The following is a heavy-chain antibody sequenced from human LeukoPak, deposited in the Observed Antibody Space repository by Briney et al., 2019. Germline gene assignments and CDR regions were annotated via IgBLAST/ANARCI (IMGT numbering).Heavy chain of an antibody. CDR3: ARDVSF. D-gene: IGHD3-10*01. CDR2: LYSDGST. J-gene: IGHJ4*02. CDR1: GFIVSSIY. V-gene: IGHV3-53*01. Sequence: GGSLRLSCAASGFIVSSIYRVWVRQAPGKGLEWVSLLYSDGSTYYADSVKGRFIISRDNSKNTLYLEMNSLRVEDTAVYYCARDVSFWGQGTLVTVSS.